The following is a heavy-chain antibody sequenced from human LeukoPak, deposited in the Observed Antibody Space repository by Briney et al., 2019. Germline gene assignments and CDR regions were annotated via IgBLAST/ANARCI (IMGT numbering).Heavy chain of an antibody. J-gene: IGHJ3*02. Sequence: SETLSLTCTVSGGSISSSSYYWGWIRQPPGKGLEWIGSIYYSGSTYYNPSLKSRVTISADTSKNQFSLKLSSVTAADTAVYYCARGGVGATKMKDAFDIWGQGTMVTVSS. V-gene: IGHV4-39*07. CDR1: GGSISSSSYY. CDR2: IYYSGST. D-gene: IGHD1-26*01. CDR3: ARGGVGATKMKDAFDI.